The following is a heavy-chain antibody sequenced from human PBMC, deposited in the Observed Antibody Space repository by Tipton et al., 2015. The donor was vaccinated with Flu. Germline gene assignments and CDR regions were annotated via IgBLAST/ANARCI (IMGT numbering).Heavy chain of an antibody. J-gene: IGHJ5*02. Sequence: QLVQSGAEVKKPGASVKVSCKASGYTFTSYYMHWVRQAPGQGLEWMGIINPSGGSTSYAQKFQGRVIMTRDTSTSTVYMELSSLRSEDTAVYYCARDEVGATTMTWFDPWGQGTLVTVSS. CDR2: INPSGGST. CDR1: GYTFTSYY. V-gene: IGHV1-46*01. CDR3: ARDEVGATTMTWFDP. D-gene: IGHD1-26*01.